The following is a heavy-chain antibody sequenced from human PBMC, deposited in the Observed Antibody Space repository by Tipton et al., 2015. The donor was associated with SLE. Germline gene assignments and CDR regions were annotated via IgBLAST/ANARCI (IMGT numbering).Heavy chain of an antibody. V-gene: IGHV4-59*11. CDR2: IHYSGST. CDR3: ARDDGYNFDL. Sequence: GLVKPSQTLSLTCTVSGGSIISHHWSWIRQPPGKGLEWIGSIHYSGSTNYNSSLKGRVSISLDTSKTQFSLRLISLTAADTAVYYCARDDGYNFDLWGQGTLVTVSS. J-gene: IGHJ5*01. D-gene: IGHD5-24*01. CDR1: GGSIISHH.